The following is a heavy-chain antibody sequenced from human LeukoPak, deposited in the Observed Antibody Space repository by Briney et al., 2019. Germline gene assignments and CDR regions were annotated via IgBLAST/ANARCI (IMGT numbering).Heavy chain of an antibody. CDR1: GFTFSSYC. V-gene: IGHV3-30*02. D-gene: IGHD3-22*01. CDR3: AKELHYDSSGR. J-gene: IGHJ4*02. CDR2: IQNDGSNE. Sequence: GGSLRLSCATSGFTFSSYCMHWVRQAPGKGLEWVAYIQNDGSNEQYADSVKGRFSISRDSSKNILYLQMNSLRAEDTAVYYCAKELHYDSSGRGGQGTLVTVSS.